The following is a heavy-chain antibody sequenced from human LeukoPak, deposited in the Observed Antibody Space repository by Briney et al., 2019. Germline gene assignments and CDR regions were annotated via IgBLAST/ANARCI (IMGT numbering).Heavy chain of an antibody. V-gene: IGHV3-7*01. CDR3: ARGGELLWFY. CDR1: GFTFSSYW. CDR2: IKQDGSEK. Sequence: GRCLRPSRAASGFTFSSYWMSWVRQAPGKGLEWVANIKQDGSEKYYVDSVKGRFTISRDNAKNSLYLQMNSLRAEDTAVYYCARGGELLWFYWGQGTLVTVSS. J-gene: IGHJ4*02. D-gene: IGHD3-10*01.